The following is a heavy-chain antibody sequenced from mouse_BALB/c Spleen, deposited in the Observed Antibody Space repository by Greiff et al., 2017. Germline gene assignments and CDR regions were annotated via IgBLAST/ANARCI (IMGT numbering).Heavy chain of an antibody. V-gene: IGHV5-6-4*01. CDR2: ISSGGSYT. CDR1: GFTFSSYT. CDR3: TKDYDAY. Sequence: EVKLVESGGGLVKPGGSLKLSCAASGFTFSSYTMSWVRQTPEKRLEWVATISSGGSYTYYPDSVKGRFTISRDNAKNTLYLQMSSLKSEDTAMYYCTKDYDAYWGQGTLVTVSA. J-gene: IGHJ3*01. D-gene: IGHD2-12*01.